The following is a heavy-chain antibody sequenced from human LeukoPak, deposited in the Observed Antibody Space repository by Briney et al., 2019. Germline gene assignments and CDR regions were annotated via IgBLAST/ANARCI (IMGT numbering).Heavy chain of an antibody. V-gene: IGHV3-74*01. CDR1: GFTFISDW. Sequence: PWWSLRLSCAASGFTFISDWMHWVRQVPGKGLVWVARINPGGSSITYADSVKGRFTISRDNAKNTLYLQMDGLRAEDTGVYYCARSNQADDYWGQGTLVTVSS. CDR2: INPGGSSI. CDR3: ARSNQADDY. J-gene: IGHJ4*02. D-gene: IGHD1-14*01.